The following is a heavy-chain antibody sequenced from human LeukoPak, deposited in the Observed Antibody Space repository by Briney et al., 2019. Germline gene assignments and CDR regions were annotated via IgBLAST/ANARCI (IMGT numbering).Heavy chain of an antibody. D-gene: IGHD6-19*01. J-gene: IGHJ3*02. CDR3: AKGRQWLVLDAFDI. CDR1: GFTFAGHA. V-gene: IGHV3-23*01. Sequence: GGSLRLSCAASGFTFAGHAMSWVRQAPGKGLEWVSSISGSGGSTYYADSVKGRFTISRDNSKNTLYLQMNSLRAEDTAVYHCAKGRQWLVLDAFDIWGQGTLVTVSS. CDR2: ISGSGGST.